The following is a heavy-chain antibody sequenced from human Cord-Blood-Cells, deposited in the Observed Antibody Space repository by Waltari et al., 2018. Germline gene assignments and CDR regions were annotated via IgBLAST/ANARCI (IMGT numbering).Heavy chain of an antibody. CDR3: ARVTDGITIFGVVIDY. CDR1: GGSISSSSYY. CDR2: IYYSGST. D-gene: IGHD3-3*01. J-gene: IGHJ4*02. V-gene: IGHV4-39*01. Sequence: QLQLQESGPGLVKPSETLSLTCTVSGGSISSSSYYWGWIRKPPGKGLEWCGSIYYSGSTYYNPSLKSRVTISVDTSKNQFSLKLSSVTAADTAVYYCARVTDGITIFGVVIDYWGQGTLVTVSS.